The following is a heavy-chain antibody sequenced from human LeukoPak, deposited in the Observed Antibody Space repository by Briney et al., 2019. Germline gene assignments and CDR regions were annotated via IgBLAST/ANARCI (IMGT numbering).Heavy chain of an antibody. CDR1: GFTFTSSA. CDR3: AAAQNFPVYCSGGSCSYYFDY. D-gene: IGHD2-15*01. Sequence: VASVKVSCKASGFTFTSSAMQWVRQARGQRLEWVGWIVVGGGNTNYAQKFQERVTITRDMSTSTAYMELSSLRSEDTAVYYCAAAQNFPVYCSGGSCSYYFDYWGQGTLATVSS. V-gene: IGHV1-58*02. J-gene: IGHJ4*02. CDR2: IVVGGGNT.